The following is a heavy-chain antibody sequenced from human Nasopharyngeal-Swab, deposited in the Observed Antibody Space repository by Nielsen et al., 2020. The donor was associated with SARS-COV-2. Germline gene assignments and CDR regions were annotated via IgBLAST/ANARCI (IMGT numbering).Heavy chain of an antibody. Sequence: GGSLRLSCAASGFTFSSYWMSWVRQAPGKGLEWVANIKQDGSEKYYVDSVKGRFTISRDNAKNSLYLQMNSLRAEDTAVYYCARDGLRFLEWLAHDYWGQGTLVTVSS. J-gene: IGHJ4*02. D-gene: IGHD3-3*01. CDR1: GFTFSSYW. CDR3: ARDGLRFLEWLAHDY. CDR2: IKQDGSEK. V-gene: IGHV3-7*01.